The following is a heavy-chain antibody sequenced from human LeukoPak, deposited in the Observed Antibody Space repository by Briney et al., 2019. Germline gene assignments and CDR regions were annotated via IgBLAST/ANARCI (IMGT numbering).Heavy chain of an antibody. V-gene: IGHV3-23*01. CDR2: ISGSGGST. Sequence: GGSLRLSCAASGFTFSSYAMSWVRQAPGKGLEWVSAISGSGGSTYYADSVKGRFTISRDNSKNTLYLQMNSLRAEDTAVYYCAKDPRTHRGYYDFWSGYSGYYRFDPWGQGTLVTVSS. D-gene: IGHD3-3*01. J-gene: IGHJ5*02. CDR3: AKDPRTHRGYYDFWSGYSGYYRFDP. CDR1: GFTFSSYA.